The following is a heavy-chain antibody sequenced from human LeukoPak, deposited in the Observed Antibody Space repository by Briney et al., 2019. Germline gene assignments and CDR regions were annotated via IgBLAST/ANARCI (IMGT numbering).Heavy chain of an antibody. CDR3: ARLYRGYCSSTSCLGNYYYGMDV. D-gene: IGHD2-2*01. Sequence: WIRQPPGKGLEWIGSIYYSGSTYYNPSLKSRVTISVDTSKNQFSLKLSSVTAADTAVYYCARLYRGYCSSTSCLGNYYYGMDVWGQGTTVTVSS. V-gene: IGHV4-39*01. CDR2: IYYSGST. J-gene: IGHJ6*02.